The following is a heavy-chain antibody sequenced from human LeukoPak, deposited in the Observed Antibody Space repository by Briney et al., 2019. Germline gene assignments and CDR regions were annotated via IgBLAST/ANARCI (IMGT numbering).Heavy chain of an antibody. V-gene: IGHV3-21*01. D-gene: IGHD3-22*01. CDR1: GFTFSSYS. CDR2: ISSSSSYI. CDR3: ARASRYYYDSSGYPYYFDY. Sequence: GGSLRLSCAASGFTFSSYSMNWVRRAPGKGLEWVSSISSSSSYIYYADSVKGRFTISRDNAKNSLYLQMNSLRAEDTAVYYCARASRYYYDSSGYPYYFDYWGQGTLVTVSS. J-gene: IGHJ4*02.